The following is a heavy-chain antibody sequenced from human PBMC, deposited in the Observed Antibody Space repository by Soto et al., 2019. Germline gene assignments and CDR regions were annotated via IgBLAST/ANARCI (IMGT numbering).Heavy chain of an antibody. CDR1: GFTFSSYA. CDR2: ISYDGSNK. J-gene: IGHJ4*02. D-gene: IGHD6-13*01. Sequence: QVQLVESGGGVVQPGRSLRLSCAASGFTFSSYAMHWVRQAPGKGLEWVAVISYDGSNKYYADSVKGRFTISRDNSKNTLYLQMNSLRAEDTAVYYCARAGYGAAAAGTIFDYWGQGTLVTVSS. CDR3: ARAGYGAAAAGTIFDY. V-gene: IGHV3-30-3*01.